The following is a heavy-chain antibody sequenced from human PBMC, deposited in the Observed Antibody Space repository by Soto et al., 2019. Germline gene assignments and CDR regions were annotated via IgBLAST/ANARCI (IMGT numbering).Heavy chain of an antibody. CDR2: ISWDGGST. Sequence: GGSLRLSCAASGFTFDDYTMHWVRQAPGKGLEWVSLISWDGGSTYYADSVKGRFTISRDNSKNSLYLQMNSLRTEDTALYFCAKDFAAAGIEYYYGMDVWGQGTTVTVSS. CDR3: AKDFAAAGIEYYYGMDV. D-gene: IGHD6-13*01. J-gene: IGHJ6*02. V-gene: IGHV3-43*01. CDR1: GFTFDDYT.